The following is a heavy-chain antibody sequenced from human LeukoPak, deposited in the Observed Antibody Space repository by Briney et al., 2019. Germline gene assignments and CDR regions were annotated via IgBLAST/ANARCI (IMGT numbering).Heavy chain of an antibody. D-gene: IGHD3-22*01. CDR2: IYYRGNT. J-gene: IGHJ3*02. V-gene: IGHV4-39*01. CDR3: ADSSGYLGDDVFDS. Sequence: PSETLSLTCSVSRASFNGSDYCWGWVRQPPGKGLEWIGTIYYRGNTYYNPSLTSRVTISADTSKLQFSLKLTSATAADTAVYDCADSSGYLGDDVFDSWGRGTLVTVSS. CDR1: RASFNGSDYC.